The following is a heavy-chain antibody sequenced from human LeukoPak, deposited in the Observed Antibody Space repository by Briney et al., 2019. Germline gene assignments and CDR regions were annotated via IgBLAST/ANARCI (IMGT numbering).Heavy chain of an antibody. CDR1: GYTFTGYY. D-gene: IGHD1-26*01. J-gene: IGHJ4*02. Sequence: ASVKVSCKASGYTFTGYYMHWVRQAPGQGLEWMGWINPNSGGTNYAQKFQGRVTISVDTSKNQFSLKLSSVTAADTAVYYCARHVGRSYPLGYWGQGTLVTVSS. CDR3: ARHVGRSYPLGY. CDR2: INPNSGGT. V-gene: IGHV1-2*02.